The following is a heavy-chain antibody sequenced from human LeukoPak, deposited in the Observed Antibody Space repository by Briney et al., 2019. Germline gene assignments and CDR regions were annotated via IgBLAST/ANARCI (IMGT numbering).Heavy chain of an antibody. CDR1: GFTFRSYS. CDR2: ISSSSVTI. V-gene: IGHV3-48*01. Sequence: PGGSLRLSCAASGFTFRSYSMNWVRQAPGKGLEWVSYISSSSVTIYYADSVKGRLTISRDNAKNSLYLQMNSLRAEDTAVYYCARFDYYGSGSYYYYYMDVWGKGTTVTVSS. J-gene: IGHJ6*03. D-gene: IGHD3-10*01. CDR3: ARFDYYGSGSYYYYYMDV.